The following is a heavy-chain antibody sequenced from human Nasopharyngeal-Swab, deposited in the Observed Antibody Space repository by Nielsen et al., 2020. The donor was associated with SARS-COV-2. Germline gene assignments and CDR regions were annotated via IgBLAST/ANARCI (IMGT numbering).Heavy chain of an antibody. CDR2: ISSSSTYI. J-gene: IGHJ3*02. Sequence: GESLKISCAASGFTFSSHSMNWVRQAPGKGLEWVSSISSSSTYIYYADSVKGRFTISRDNAKNSLYLQMNSLRVEDTAVYYCARVLLRALGKFGEGYAFDIWGQETMVTVSS. CDR3: ARVLLRALGKFGEGYAFDI. V-gene: IGHV3-21*01. CDR1: GFTFSSHS. D-gene: IGHD3-10*01.